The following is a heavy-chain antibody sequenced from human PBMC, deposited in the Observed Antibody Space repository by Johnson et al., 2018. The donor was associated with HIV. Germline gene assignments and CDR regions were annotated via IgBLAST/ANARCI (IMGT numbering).Heavy chain of an antibody. CDR3: TTDHPLYSFWSGYYRLRAFDI. V-gene: IGHV3-15*01. J-gene: IGHJ3*02. Sequence: VQLVESGGGLIQPGGSLRLSCAASGFTFTNAWMSWVRQAPGKGLEWIGHIKSKTDGGTTDYAAPVKGRFSISRDDSKNTLYLQMNSLKTEDTALYYCTTDHPLYSFWSGYYRLRAFDIWGQGTKVTVSS. CDR1: GFTFTNAW. CDR2: IKSKTDGGTT. D-gene: IGHD3-3*01.